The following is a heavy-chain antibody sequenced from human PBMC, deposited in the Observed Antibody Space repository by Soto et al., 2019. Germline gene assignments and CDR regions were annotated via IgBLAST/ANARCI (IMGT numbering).Heavy chain of an antibody. Sequence: QVQLQESGPGLVKPSETLSLTCTVSGGSVSSGSYYWSWIRQPPGKGLEWIGYIYYSGSTNYNPSLQSRVTISVDTSKNQFSLKLSSVTAADTAVYYCARSPGSVGYYYYYGMDVWGQGTTVTVSS. V-gene: IGHV4-61*01. J-gene: IGHJ6*02. D-gene: IGHD6-25*01. CDR3: ARSPGSVGYYYYYGMDV. CDR2: IYYSGST. CDR1: GGSVSSGSYY.